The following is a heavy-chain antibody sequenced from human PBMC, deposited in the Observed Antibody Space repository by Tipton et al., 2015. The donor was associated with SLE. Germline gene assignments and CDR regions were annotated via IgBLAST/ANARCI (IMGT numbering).Heavy chain of an antibody. V-gene: IGHV1-2*02. CDR1: GGTFSSYA. Sequence: QLVQSGAEVKKPGSSVKVSCKASGGTFSSYAISWVRQAPGQGLEWMGWINPNSGGTNYAQKFQGRVTMTRDTSISTAYMELSRLRSDDTAVYYCARDDLFDWNYGYWGQGTLVTVSS. D-gene: IGHD1-7*01. J-gene: IGHJ4*02. CDR3: ARDDLFDWNYGY. CDR2: INPNSGGT.